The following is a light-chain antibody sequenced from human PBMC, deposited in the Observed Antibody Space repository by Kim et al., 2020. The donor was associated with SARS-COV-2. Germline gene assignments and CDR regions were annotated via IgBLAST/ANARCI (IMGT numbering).Light chain of an antibody. V-gene: IGKV1-39*01. Sequence: DIQMTQSPSSLSASVGDRVTITCRASQSISTYLNWYQQKPGKAPKLLIYGASNLPSGVPSRFSGSASGTDFTLTISTLQPEDFGTYYYQQGYSTFGQGTKLEI. CDR1: QSISTY. CDR3: QQGYST. J-gene: IGKJ2*01. CDR2: GAS.